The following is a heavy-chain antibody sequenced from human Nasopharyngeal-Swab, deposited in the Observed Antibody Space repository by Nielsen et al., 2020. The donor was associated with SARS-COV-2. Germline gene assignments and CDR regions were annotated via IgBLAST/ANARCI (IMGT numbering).Heavy chain of an antibody. CDR2: IYHSGST. Sequence: SETLSLTCAVSGCSISSGGYSWSWIRQPPGKGLEWIGYIYHSGSTYYNPSLKSRVTISVDRSKNQFSLKLSSVTAADTAVYYCARGGGRRAFDIWGQGTMVTVSS. CDR1: GCSISSGGYS. V-gene: IGHV4-30-2*01. J-gene: IGHJ3*02. CDR3: ARGGGRRAFDI. D-gene: IGHD3-16*01.